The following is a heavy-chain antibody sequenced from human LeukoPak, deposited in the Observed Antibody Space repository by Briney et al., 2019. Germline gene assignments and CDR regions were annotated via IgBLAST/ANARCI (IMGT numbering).Heavy chain of an antibody. J-gene: IGHJ3*02. CDR3: ARDDDFDAFDI. CDR1: GVSLSSSNSY. D-gene: IGHD2-21*02. CDR2: IYYSGNT. Sequence: PSETLSLTCTVSGVSLSSSNSYWGWIRQPPGTGLEWIGSIYYSGNTYYNASLKSQVSISIDTSKNQFSLRLTSVTAADTAVYYCARDDDFDAFDIWGQGAMVTVSS. V-gene: IGHV4-39*02.